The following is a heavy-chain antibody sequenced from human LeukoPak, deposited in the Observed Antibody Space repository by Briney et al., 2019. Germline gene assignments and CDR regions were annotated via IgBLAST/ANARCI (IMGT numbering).Heavy chain of an antibody. J-gene: IGHJ5*02. CDR2: IYTSGST. D-gene: IGHD4-17*01. V-gene: IGHV4-4*07. CDR1: GGSISSYY. Sequence: KPSETLSLTCTVSGGSISSYYWSWIRQPAGKGLEWIGRIYTSGSTNYNPSLKSRVTMSVDTSKSQFSLKLSSVTAADTAVYYCAREGARYGGYRYNWFDPWGQGTLVTVSS. CDR3: AREGARYGGYRYNWFDP.